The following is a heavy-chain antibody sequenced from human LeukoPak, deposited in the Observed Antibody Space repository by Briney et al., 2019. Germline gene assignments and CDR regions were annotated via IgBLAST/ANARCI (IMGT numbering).Heavy chain of an antibody. CDR3: ARHVDYDILTGFDY. CDR2: IYYSGST. D-gene: IGHD3-9*01. CDR1: GGSISSYY. Sequence: KPSETLSLTCTVSGGSISSYYWSWIRQPPGKGLEWIGYIYYSGSTNYNPSLKSRVTISVDTSKNQFSLKLSSVTAADTAVYYCARHVDYDILTGFDYWGQGTLVTVSS. V-gene: IGHV4-59*08. J-gene: IGHJ4*02.